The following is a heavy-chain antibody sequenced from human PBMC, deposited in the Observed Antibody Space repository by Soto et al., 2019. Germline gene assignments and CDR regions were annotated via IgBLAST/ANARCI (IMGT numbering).Heavy chain of an antibody. CDR2: ISLNGDTI. CDR3: ARDVWSRASGPPVP. CDR1: GFTFDNYA. D-gene: IGHD3-10*01. J-gene: IGHJ5*02. Sequence: EVQLVESGGGLVQPGRSLRLSCAASGFTFDNYAMHWVRQAPGKGMEWVTGISLNGDTIGYADPVKGRFTISRDNAKNSLYLQMNSLRAEDTAFYYCARDVWSRASGPPVPWGQGPLVAVSP. V-gene: IGHV3-9*01.